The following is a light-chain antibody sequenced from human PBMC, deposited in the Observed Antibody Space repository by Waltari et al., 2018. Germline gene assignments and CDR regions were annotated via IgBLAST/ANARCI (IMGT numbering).Light chain of an antibody. V-gene: IGKV1D-16*01. CDR3: QQYHSYPRT. CDR1: QGISLW. CDR2: GAS. Sequence: DVQMTQSPSSLSASVGDRVNITCRASQGISLWLMWYQQKEEKAPRSLIYGASNLQSGVPSRFSGSGSGTHFTLTISSLQPEDFATYYCQQYHSYPRTFGQGTKVETK. J-gene: IGKJ1*01.